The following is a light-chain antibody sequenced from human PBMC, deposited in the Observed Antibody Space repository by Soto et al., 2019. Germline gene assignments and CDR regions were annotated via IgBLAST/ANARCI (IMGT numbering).Light chain of an antibody. Sequence: DIVMTQSPDSLAVSLGERATINCKSRQSVLYSSNNKNYLAWYQQKPGQPPKLLIYWASTRESGVPDRFSGSGSGTDFTLTIISLQAEDVAVYYCQQYYSTPLTFGGGTKVEIK. CDR1: QSVLYSSNNKNY. V-gene: IGKV4-1*01. CDR2: WAS. J-gene: IGKJ4*01. CDR3: QQYYSTPLT.